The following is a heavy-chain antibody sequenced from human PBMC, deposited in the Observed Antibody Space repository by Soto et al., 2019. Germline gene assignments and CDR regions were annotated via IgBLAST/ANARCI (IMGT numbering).Heavy chain of an antibody. CDR2: IIPIFGTA. J-gene: IGHJ4*02. CDR3: ARDVAGYCSSTSCYNYFDY. V-gene: IGHV1-69*06. Sequence: SVKVSCKASGGTFSSYAISWVRQAPGQGLEWMGGIIPIFGTANHAQKFQGRVTITADKSTSTAYMGLSSLRSEDTAVYYCARDVAGYCSSTSCYNYFDYWGQGTLVTVSS. CDR1: GGTFSSYA. D-gene: IGHD2-2*02.